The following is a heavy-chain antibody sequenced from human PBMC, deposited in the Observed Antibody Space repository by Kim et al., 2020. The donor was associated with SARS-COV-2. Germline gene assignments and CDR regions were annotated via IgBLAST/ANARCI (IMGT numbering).Heavy chain of an antibody. D-gene: IGHD3-22*01. Sequence: GGSLRLSCAASGFTFSSYGLHWVRQAPGKGLEWVAVISYDGSNKYYADSVKGRFTISRDNSKNTLYLQMNSLRAEDTAVYYCAAVYDSSCYYYNDPLDYWGQGTLVTVSS. CDR3: AAVYDSSCYYYNDPLDY. CDR1: GFTFSSYG. J-gene: IGHJ4*02. CDR2: ISYDGSNK. V-gene: IGHV3-30*03.